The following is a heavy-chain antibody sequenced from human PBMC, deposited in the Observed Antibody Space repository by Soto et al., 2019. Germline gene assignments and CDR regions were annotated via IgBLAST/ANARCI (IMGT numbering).Heavy chain of an antibody. J-gene: IGHJ5*02. CDR3: ARTSRPTYCSSTSCYYFWFDP. D-gene: IGHD2-2*01. V-gene: IGHV4-59*01. CDR2: IYYSGST. Sequence: KPSETLSLTCTVSGGSISSYYWSWIRQPPGKGLEWIGYIYYSGSTNYNPSLKSRVTISVDTSKNQFSLKLSSVTAADTAVYYCARTSRPTYCSSTSCYYFWFDPWGQGTLVTVSS. CDR1: GGSISSYY.